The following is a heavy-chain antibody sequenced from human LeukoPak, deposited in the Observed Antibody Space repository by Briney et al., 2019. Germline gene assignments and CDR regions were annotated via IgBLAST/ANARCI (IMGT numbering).Heavy chain of an antibody. Sequence: ASVKVSCKASGYTFTGYYMHWVRQAPGQGLEWMGWINANSGGTNYAQKFQGRVTMTRDTSISTAYMELSRLTSDDTAVYYCARDGRLRNGYDNFYIWGQGTLVTVSS. CDR2: INANSGGT. J-gene: IGHJ4*02. CDR1: GYTFTGYY. CDR3: ARDGRLRNGYDNFYI. V-gene: IGHV1-2*02. D-gene: IGHD5-18*01.